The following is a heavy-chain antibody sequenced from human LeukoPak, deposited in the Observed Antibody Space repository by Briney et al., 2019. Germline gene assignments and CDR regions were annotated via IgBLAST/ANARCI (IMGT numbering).Heavy chain of an antibody. CDR3: ARSRGVISPLDY. CDR1: GLAFSSYW. CDR2: INSDGSST. D-gene: IGHD3-10*01. Sequence: PGRSLRLSCVASGLAFSSYWMHWVRQAPGKGLVWVSRINSDGSSTTYADSVKGRFTISRDNAKKTLYLQMNSLRAEDTAVYYCARSRGVISPLDYWGQGTLVTVSS. J-gene: IGHJ4*02. V-gene: IGHV3-74*03.